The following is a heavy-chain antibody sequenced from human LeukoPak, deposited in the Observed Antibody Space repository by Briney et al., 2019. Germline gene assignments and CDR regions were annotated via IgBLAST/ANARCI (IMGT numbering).Heavy chain of an antibody. Sequence: GGSLRLSCAASGFTVSSNYMSWVRQTPGKGLEWVSLIYSGGSTYYADSVKGRFTISRDNSKNTLYLQMNSLRAEDTAVYYCARDVGYSTLGYYFYYMDVWGKGTTVTVFS. J-gene: IGHJ6*03. V-gene: IGHV3-53*01. CDR3: ARDVGYSTLGYYFYYMDV. CDR1: GFTVSSNY. D-gene: IGHD2-15*01. CDR2: IYSGGST.